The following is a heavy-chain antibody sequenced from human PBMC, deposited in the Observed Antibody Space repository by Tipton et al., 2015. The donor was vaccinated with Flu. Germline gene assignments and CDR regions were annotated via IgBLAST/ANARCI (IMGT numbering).Heavy chain of an antibody. D-gene: IGHD3-10*01. Sequence: TLSLTCTVSGGSISSYYWSWIRQPPGKGLEWIGYIYYSGSTNYNPSLKSRVTISVDTSKNQLSLKLGSVTAADTAVYYCARVCDPRIRYFDLWGRGTLVTVSS. V-gene: IGHV4-59*01. CDR2: IYYSGST. J-gene: IGHJ2*01. CDR1: GGSISSYY. CDR3: ARVCDPRIRYFDL.